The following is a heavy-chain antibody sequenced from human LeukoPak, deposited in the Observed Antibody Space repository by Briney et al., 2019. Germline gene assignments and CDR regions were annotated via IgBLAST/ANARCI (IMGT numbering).Heavy chain of an antibody. J-gene: IGHJ4*02. D-gene: IGHD3-22*01. Sequence: GGSLRLSCAASGFTFSSYNMNWVRQAPGKGLEWVSSISSSSSYIYYADSVKGRFTISRDNAKNSLYLQMNSLRAEDTAVYYCARLYDGSAYHADHFDYWGQGTLVIVSS. V-gene: IGHV3-21*01. CDR3: ARLYDGSAYHADHFDY. CDR1: GFTFSSYN. CDR2: ISSSSSYI.